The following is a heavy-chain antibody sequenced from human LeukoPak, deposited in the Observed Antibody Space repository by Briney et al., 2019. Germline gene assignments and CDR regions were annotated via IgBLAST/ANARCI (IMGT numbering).Heavy chain of an antibody. V-gene: IGHV3-48*03. J-gene: IGHJ4*02. CDR1: GFTFSSYE. CDR3: ARARGSYCLDY. CDR2: ISSSGSTI. Sequence: GGSLRLSCAASGFTFSSYEMNWVRQAPGKGLEWVSYISSSGSTIYYADSVKGRFTISRDNAKNSPYLQMNSLRAEDTAVYYCARARGSYCLDYWGQGTLVTVSS. D-gene: IGHD3-16*01.